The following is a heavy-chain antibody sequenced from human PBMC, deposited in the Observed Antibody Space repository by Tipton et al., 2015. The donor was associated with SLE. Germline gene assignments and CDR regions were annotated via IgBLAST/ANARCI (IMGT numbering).Heavy chain of an antibody. CDR3: TRDRVENY. CDR1: GFTFTSYW. Sequence: SLRLSCAASGFTFTSYWMSWVRQAPGKGLEWVGFIRSKAYGGTTEYAASVKGRFTISRDDSKSIAYLQMNSLKTEDTAVYYCTRDRVENYWGQGTLVTVSS. V-gene: IGHV3-49*04. J-gene: IGHJ4*02. CDR2: IRSKAYGGTT.